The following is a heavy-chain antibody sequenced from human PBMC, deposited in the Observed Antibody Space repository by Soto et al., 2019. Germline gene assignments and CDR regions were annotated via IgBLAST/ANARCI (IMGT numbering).Heavy chain of an antibody. D-gene: IGHD2-15*01. J-gene: IGHJ4*02. V-gene: IGHV3-53*01. CDR3: ARGKWAGAATPLDY. CDR1: GFSVSSNY. CDR2: IYSGGSI. Sequence: EVQLVESGGGLIQPGGSLRLSCAASGFSVSSNYMIWVRQAPGKGLEWVSVIYSGGSIYNADSVKGRFTISRDNSKNTVYLQMNSLRAEDTAVYYCARGKWAGAATPLDYWGQGTLVTVSS.